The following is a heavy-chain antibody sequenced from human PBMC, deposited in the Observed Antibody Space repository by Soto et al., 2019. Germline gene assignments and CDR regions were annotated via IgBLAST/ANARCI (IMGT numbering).Heavy chain of an antibody. V-gene: IGHV1-18*04. CDR2: ISAYNGNT. Sequence: QVQLVQSGAEVKKPGASVKVSCKASGYTFTSYGISWVRQAPGLGLEWMGWISAYNGNTNYAQKLQGRVTMTTDTPTSIAHSELRSLRTDNTAVYYCARVRNPYYEFWSGRFAHWGHGTLVTDSS. D-gene: IGHD3-3*01. CDR1: GYTFTSYG. J-gene: IGHJ4*01. CDR3: ARVRNPYYEFWSGRFAH.